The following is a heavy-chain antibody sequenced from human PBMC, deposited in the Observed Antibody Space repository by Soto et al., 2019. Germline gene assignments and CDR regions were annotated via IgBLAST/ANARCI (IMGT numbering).Heavy chain of an antibody. V-gene: IGHV3-30*03. CDR2: ISYDGSNK. J-gene: IGHJ4*02. CDR3: VGGQYYFDY. CDR1: GFPFTTYG. Sequence: QVQLVESGGGVVQPGRSLRLSCAASGFPFTTYGMHWVGEGPGKGLEWVAVISYDGSNKYYADSVKCRFTISRDNSKNTLYLQMNSLRPEDTALYYCVGGQYYFDYRGQGTLVTVSS. D-gene: IGHD3-10*01.